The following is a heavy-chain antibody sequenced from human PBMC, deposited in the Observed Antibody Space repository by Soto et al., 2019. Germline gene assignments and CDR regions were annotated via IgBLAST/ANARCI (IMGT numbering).Heavy chain of an antibody. J-gene: IGHJ4*02. CDR3: AREDDYANVNY. CDR1: GFIFDDYA. CDR2: ILWNGDRI. V-gene: IGHV3-20*04. D-gene: IGHD3-16*01. Sequence: GGSLRLSCAASGFIFDDYAMSWVRQAPGKGLEWVSSILWNGDRITYADSVKGRFTISRDNAKSSLYLQMNSLRGEDTAFYYCAREDDYANVNYWGQGTLVTVSS.